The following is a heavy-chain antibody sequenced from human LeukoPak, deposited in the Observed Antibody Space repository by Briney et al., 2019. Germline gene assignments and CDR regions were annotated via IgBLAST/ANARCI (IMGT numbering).Heavy chain of an antibody. D-gene: IGHD6-13*01. Sequence: ASVKVSCKASGYTFTSYGMSWVRQAPGQGLEWMGWISAYNGNTNYAQKLQGRVTRTTDTSTSTAYMELRSLRSDDTAVYYCARDPLGSSSWYSYYYYYMDVWGKGTTVTVSS. CDR1: GYTFTSYG. V-gene: IGHV1-18*01. CDR3: ARDPLGSSSWYSYYYYYMDV. J-gene: IGHJ6*03. CDR2: ISAYNGNT.